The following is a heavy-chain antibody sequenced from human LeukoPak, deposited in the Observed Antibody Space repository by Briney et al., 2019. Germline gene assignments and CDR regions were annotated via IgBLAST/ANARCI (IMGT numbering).Heavy chain of an antibody. CDR1: GYTFTGYY. Sequence: ASVKVSCKASGYTFTGYYMHWVRQAPGQGLEWMGIINPSGGSTSYAQKFQGRVTMTRDTSTSTVYMELSSLRSEDTAVYYCAACGGDCYSYYYYGMDVWGQGTTVTVSS. CDR2: INPSGGST. V-gene: IGHV1-46*01. J-gene: IGHJ6*02. CDR3: AACGGDCYSYYYYGMDV. D-gene: IGHD2-21*02.